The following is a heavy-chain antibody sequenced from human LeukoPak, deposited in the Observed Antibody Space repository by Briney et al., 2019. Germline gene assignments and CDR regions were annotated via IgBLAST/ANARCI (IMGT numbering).Heavy chain of an antibody. D-gene: IGHD2-2*01. CDR1: GFTLSGSH. J-gene: IGHJ4*02. CDR3: ARQTNSCHDY. Sequence: GGSLKLSRAASGFTLSGSHMHWVRQAPGKGLEWVGHVRRNYETAYGASVKGRFTISRDDSENTAYLHMNNLKTEDTAIYFCARQTNSCHDYWGQGTLVTVSS. V-gene: IGHV3-73*01. CDR2: VRRNYET.